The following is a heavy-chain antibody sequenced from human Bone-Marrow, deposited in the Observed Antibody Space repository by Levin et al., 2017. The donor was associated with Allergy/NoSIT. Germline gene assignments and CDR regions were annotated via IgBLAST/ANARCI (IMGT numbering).Heavy chain of an antibody. CDR3: ATLSYRRFDY. CDR1: GFTFSQYW. J-gene: IGHJ4*02. D-gene: IGHD2/OR15-2a*01. CDR2: IKEDGSLT. V-gene: IGHV3-7*01. Sequence: GSLRLSCAASGFTFSQYWMTWVRQAPGKGLEWVANIKEDGSLTYYVDSLEGRFTISKDNAKNSLYLQMNSLRAEDTAVYYCATLSYRRFDYWGQGTLVTVSS.